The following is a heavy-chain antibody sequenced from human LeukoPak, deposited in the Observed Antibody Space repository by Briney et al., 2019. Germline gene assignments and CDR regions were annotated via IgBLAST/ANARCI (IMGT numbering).Heavy chain of an antibody. CDR1: GFTFSKYW. CDR3: ATGFILTGIEYYFDY. J-gene: IGHJ4*02. V-gene: IGHV3-7*01. D-gene: IGHD3-9*01. Sequence: SGGSLRLSCTVSGFTFSKYWMRWVRQAPGKGLEWVANIKQDGSEKYYVDSVKGRFTISRDNAKNSLYLQMNGLRAEDTAVYYCATGFILTGIEYYFDYWGQGTLVTVSS. CDR2: IKQDGSEK.